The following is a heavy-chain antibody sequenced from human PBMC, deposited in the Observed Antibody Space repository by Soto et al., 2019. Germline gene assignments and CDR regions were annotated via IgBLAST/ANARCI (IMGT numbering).Heavy chain of an antibody. Sequence: QVQLVESGGGVVQPGRSLRLSCAASGFTFSSYGMHWVRQAPGTWLEWVAVISNDGSNKYYADSVKGRFTISRDNSKNTLYLEINSLRAEDTAVYYCATRRPTPTYDDYGWGSYRPEYCQHWGQGTLVTFSS. CDR3: ATRRPTPTYDDYGWGSYRPEYCQH. J-gene: IGHJ1*01. CDR2: ISNDGSNK. D-gene: IGHD3-16*02. V-gene: IGHV3-30*03. CDR1: GFTFSSYG.